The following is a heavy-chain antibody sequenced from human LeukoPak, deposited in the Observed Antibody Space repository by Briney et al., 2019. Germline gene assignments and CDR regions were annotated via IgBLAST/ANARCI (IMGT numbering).Heavy chain of an antibody. CDR1: GWTFSSYT. J-gene: IGHJ4*02. CDR3: ARNAPGYCSGGSCYSGYYFDY. CDR2: IIPNLGIA. D-gene: IGHD2-15*01. V-gene: IGHV1-69*02. Sequence: GASVNVSCKASGWTFSSYTISWVRQAPGQGLDWMGRIIPNLGIANYAHTFQGRVTINADKSTSTAYMELSSLRSEDTAVYYSARNAPGYCSGGSCYSGYYFDYWGQGTLVTVSS.